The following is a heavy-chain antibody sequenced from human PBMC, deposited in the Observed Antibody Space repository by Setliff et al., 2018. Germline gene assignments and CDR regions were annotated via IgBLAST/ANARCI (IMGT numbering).Heavy chain of an antibody. CDR1: GVSIISDSYY. Sequence: KTSETLSLTCNVSGVSIISDSYYWTWIRQPAGKGLEWIGRIYAKGGTLEGGTSYSPSLKSRVTISLDTSRSQFSLRLTSLTAADTAVYYCARELERGWVRESYYNYLDVWGKGTTVTVPS. V-gene: IGHV4-61*02. CDR3: ARELERGWVRESYYNYLDV. CDR2: IYAKGGTLEGGT. J-gene: IGHJ6*03. D-gene: IGHD6-19*01.